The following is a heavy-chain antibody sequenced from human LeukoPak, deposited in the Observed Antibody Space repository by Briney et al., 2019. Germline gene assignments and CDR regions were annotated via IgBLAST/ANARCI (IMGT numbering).Heavy chain of an antibody. Sequence: ASVKVSCKASGGTFSSYAISWVRQAPGHGLEWMGWMNPNSGNTGYAQKFQGRVTITRNTSISTAYMELSSLRSEDTAVYYCARSTTMVRGVIVAFDIWGQGTMVTVSS. D-gene: IGHD3-10*01. CDR3: ARSTTMVRGVIVAFDI. V-gene: IGHV1-8*03. J-gene: IGHJ3*02. CDR2: MNPNSGNT. CDR1: GGTFSSYA.